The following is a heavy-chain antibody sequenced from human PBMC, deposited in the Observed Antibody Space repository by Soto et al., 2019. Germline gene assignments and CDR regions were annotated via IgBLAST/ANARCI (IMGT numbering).Heavy chain of an antibody. V-gene: IGHV4-59*01. Sequence: QVQLQESGPGLVKPSETLSLTCTVSGGSISGYYWSWIRQPPGKGLEWIGYIYYSGSTNYNPSLKSRVTISVDTSKKQFSLKMSSVTAADTAVYYCARWTSGGYNWFDPWGQGTLVTVSS. CDR3: ARWTSGGYNWFDP. CDR2: IYYSGST. J-gene: IGHJ5*02. CDR1: GGSISGYY. D-gene: IGHD3-16*01.